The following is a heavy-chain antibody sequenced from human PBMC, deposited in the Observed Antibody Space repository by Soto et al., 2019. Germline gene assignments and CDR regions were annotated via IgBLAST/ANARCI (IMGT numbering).Heavy chain of an antibody. CDR2: IWYDGSNK. CDR1: GFTFSSYG. Sequence: QVQLVESGGGVVQPGRSLRLSCAASGFTFSSYGMHWVRQAPGKGLEWVAVIWYDGSNKYYADSVKGRFTISRDNSKNXRHLQMNSLRAEDTAVYYCARDNSSSWRYYYYGMDVWGQGTTVTVSS. D-gene: IGHD6-13*01. CDR3: ARDNSSSWRYYYYGMDV. V-gene: IGHV3-33*01. J-gene: IGHJ6*02.